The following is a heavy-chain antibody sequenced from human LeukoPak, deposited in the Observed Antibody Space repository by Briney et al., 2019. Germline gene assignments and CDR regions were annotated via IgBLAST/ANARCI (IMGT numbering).Heavy chain of an antibody. J-gene: IGHJ4*02. V-gene: IGHV5-51*01. CDR2: IYSGDSDT. Sequence: GESLKISCKGSGYSFSSYWIGWVRQMPGKGLEWMGIIYSGDSDTRYSPSFQGQVTISADKSISTAYLQWSSLKASDTAMYYCARQPFYCSGGSCYDFDYWGQGTLVTVSS. CDR1: GYSFSSYW. CDR3: ARQPFYCSGGSCYDFDY. D-gene: IGHD2-15*01.